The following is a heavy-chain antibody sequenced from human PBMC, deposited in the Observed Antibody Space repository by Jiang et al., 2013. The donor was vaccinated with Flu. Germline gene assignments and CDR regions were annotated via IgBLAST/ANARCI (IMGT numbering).Heavy chain of an antibody. J-gene: IGHJ6*03. D-gene: IGHD5-18*01. Sequence: KGLEWMGRIDPSDSYTNYSPSFQGHVTISADKSISTAYLQWSSLKASDTAMYYCARLGYGGYYYYYMDVWGKGTTVTVSS. V-gene: IGHV5-10-1*01. CDR3: ARLGYGGYYYYYMDV. CDR2: IDPSDSYT.